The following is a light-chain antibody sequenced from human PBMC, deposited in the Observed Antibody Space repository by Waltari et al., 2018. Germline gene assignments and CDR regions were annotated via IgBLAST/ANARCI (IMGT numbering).Light chain of an antibody. CDR1: QSVLYSSNNKNY. Sequence: DIVITQSADSLAVSLGGRATINCKSSQSVLYSSNNKNYLAWYQQNPGQPPKLLIYWASTRESGVPDRFSGSGSETDFTLTVSSLQAEDVAVYYCQQYYSTPTFGQGTKLEIK. J-gene: IGKJ2*01. CDR3: QQYYSTPT. V-gene: IGKV4-1*01. CDR2: WAS.